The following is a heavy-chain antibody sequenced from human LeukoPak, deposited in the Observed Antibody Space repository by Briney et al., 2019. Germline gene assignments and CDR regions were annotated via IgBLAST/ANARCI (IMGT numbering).Heavy chain of an antibody. V-gene: IGHV3-66*01. J-gene: IGHJ4*02. Sequence: GGSLRLSCAASGFTVSSNDMSWVRQAPGRGLEWVSVIYSSGSTYYADSVKGRFTISRDNSKNTLFLQMNSLRAGDTAVYYCARGTVTMVDYWGQGTLVTVSS. CDR3: ARGTVTMVDY. CDR1: GFTVSSND. CDR2: IYSSGST. D-gene: IGHD3-10*01.